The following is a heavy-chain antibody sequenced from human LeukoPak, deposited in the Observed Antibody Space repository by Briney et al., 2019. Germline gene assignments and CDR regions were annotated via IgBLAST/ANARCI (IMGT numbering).Heavy chain of an antibody. CDR3: ARDKVTYYYDSSGQGSFDY. Sequence: PGGSLRLSCAASGFTCSSYSMNWVRQAPGKGLEWVSSISSSSSYIYYADSVKGRFTISRDNAKNSLYLQMNSLRAEDTAVYYCARDKVTYYYDSSGQGSFDYWGQGTLVTVSS. CDR1: GFTCSSYS. J-gene: IGHJ4*02. CDR2: ISSSSSYI. D-gene: IGHD3-22*01. V-gene: IGHV3-21*01.